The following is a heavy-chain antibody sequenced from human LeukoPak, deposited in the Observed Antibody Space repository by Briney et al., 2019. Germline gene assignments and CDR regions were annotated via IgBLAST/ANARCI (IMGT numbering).Heavy chain of an antibody. CDR1: GFTFSSYE. D-gene: IGHD3-22*01. V-gene: IGHV3-48*03. CDR2: ISSSGSTI. Sequence: GGSLRLSCAASGFTFSSYEMNWVRQAPGKGLEWVSYISSSGSTIYYADSVKGRFTISRDNSKNTLYLQMNSLRAEDTAVYYCAKDIGGSSGYFDYWGQGTLVTVSS. J-gene: IGHJ4*02. CDR3: AKDIGGSSGYFDY.